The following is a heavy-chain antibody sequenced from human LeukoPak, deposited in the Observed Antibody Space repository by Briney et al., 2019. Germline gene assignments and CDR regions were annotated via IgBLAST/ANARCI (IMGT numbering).Heavy chain of an antibody. CDR1: GYSIGSGFH. V-gene: IGHV4-38-2*02. D-gene: IGHD3-22*01. J-gene: IGHJ4*02. Sequence: TSETLSLTCTVSGYSIGSGFHWGWIRQPPGKGLEWIASIHQTGIAYYNASFMSRATISLDTSNHQFFLVLNSVTAADTAVYYFGHYGSIGPSFDYWGQGALVNLSS. CDR2: IHQTGIA. CDR3: GHYGSIGPSFDY.